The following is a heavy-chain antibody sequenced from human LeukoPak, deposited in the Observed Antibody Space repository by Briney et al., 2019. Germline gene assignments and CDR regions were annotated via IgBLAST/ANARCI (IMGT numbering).Heavy chain of an antibody. CDR3: AKTTYIGEQLPIWEPDY. CDR1: GFTFSSYW. Sequence: PGGSLRLSCAASGFTFSSYWMSWVRQAPGKGLEWVANIKQDGSEKYYVDSVKGRFTISRDNSKNTLYLQMNSLRAEDTAVYYCAKTTYIGEQLPIWEPDYWGQGTLVTVSS. J-gene: IGHJ4*02. V-gene: IGHV3-7*01. CDR2: IKQDGSEK. D-gene: IGHD6-13*01.